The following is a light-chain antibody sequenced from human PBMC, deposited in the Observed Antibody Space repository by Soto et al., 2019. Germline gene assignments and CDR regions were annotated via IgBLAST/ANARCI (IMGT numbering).Light chain of an antibody. CDR2: GAS. Sequence: EIVLTQSPGTLSLSPGERATLSCRASQSVSGTYLAWYQQKPGQAPRLLIYGASSRATGIPDRFSGSGSGIDFTLTICRLEPEDFAVYYCQQYGSSPPYTFGQGTKLEI. CDR1: QSVSGTY. V-gene: IGKV3-20*01. CDR3: QQYGSSPPYT. J-gene: IGKJ2*01.